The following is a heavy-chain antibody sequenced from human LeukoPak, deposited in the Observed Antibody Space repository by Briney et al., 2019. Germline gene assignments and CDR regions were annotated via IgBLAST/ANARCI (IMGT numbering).Heavy chain of an antibody. CDR3: ARSGHSGSYSNGDY. CDR2: ISAYKGDT. D-gene: IGHD1-26*01. Sequence: ASVKVSCKASGYTFTSYGINWVRQAPGQGLEWMGWISAYKGDTNYAQNLQGRVTMTTDTSTSTAYMELRSLRSDDTAVYYCARSGHSGSYSNGDYWGQGTLVTVSS. CDR1: GYTFTSYG. V-gene: IGHV1-18*01. J-gene: IGHJ4*02.